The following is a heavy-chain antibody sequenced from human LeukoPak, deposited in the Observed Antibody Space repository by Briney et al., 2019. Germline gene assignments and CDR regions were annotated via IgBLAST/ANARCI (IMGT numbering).Heavy chain of an antibody. Sequence: ASVKVSCKASGYTFTGYYMHWVRQAPGKGLEWMGGFDREDGEIIYAAKFQDRVTMTEDTSTDTAHMELSSLRSEDTAVYYCASMIRGVIVPYFEYWGQGTLVTVSS. CDR3: ASMIRGVIVPYFEY. CDR2: FDREDGEI. V-gene: IGHV1-24*01. J-gene: IGHJ4*02. CDR1: GYTFTGYY. D-gene: IGHD3-10*01.